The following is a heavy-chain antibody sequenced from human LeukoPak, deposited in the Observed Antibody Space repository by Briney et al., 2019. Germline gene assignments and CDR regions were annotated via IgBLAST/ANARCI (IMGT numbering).Heavy chain of an antibody. D-gene: IGHD6-13*01. CDR2: IIPIFGTA. V-gene: IGHV1-69*06. J-gene: IGHJ4*02. CDR1: GGTFSSYA. CDR3: ARDRIAAAGRPFDY. Sequence: GASMKVSCKASGGTFSSYAISWVRQAPGQGLEWMGGIIPIFGTANYAQKFQGRITITADKSTSTAYMELSSLRSEDTALYYCARDRIAAAGRPFDYWGQGTLVTVSS.